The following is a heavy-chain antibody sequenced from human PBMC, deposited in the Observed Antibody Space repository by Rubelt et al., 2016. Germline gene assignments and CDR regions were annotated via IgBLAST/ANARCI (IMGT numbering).Heavy chain of an antibody. Sequence: GRVTITADKSTSTAYMELSSLRSEDTAVYYCASRGSGGYWYFDLWGRGTLVTVSS. CDR3: ASRGSGGYWYFDL. V-gene: IGHV1-69*02. D-gene: IGHD6-19*01. J-gene: IGHJ2*01.